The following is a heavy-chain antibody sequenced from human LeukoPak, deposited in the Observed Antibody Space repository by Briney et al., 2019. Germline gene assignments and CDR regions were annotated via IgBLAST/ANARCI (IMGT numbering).Heavy chain of an antibody. J-gene: IGHJ4*02. CDR2: INHSGST. V-gene: IGHV4-34*01. Sequence: SETLSLTCAVYGGSFSGYDWSWIRQPPGKGLEWIGEINHSGSTNYNPSLKSRVTISVDTSKNQFSLKLSSVTAADTAVYYCAREVGGARRRYFDYWGQGTLVTVSS. D-gene: IGHD4-17*01. CDR3: AREVGGARRRYFDY. CDR1: GGSFSGYD.